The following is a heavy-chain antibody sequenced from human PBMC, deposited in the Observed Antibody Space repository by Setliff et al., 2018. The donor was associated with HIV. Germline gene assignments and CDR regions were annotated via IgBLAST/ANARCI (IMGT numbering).Heavy chain of an antibody. Sequence: EASVKVSCKASGYTFTRYYMHWVRQAPGQGLEWMGMISPSGISTSYAQKFQGRVTMTRDTSTSTAYMELSSLRSEDTAVYYCATRGDLLGRRASTVTVYYYYLDVWGNGTTVTVSS. D-gene: IGHD4-17*01. CDR1: GYTFTRYY. CDR3: ATRGDLLGRRASTVTVYYYYLDV. CDR2: ISPSGIST. V-gene: IGHV1-46*01. J-gene: IGHJ6*03.